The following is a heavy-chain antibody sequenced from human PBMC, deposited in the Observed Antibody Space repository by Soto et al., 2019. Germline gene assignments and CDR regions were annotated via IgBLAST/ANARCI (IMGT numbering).Heavy chain of an antibody. CDR3: ARAANKRRADSYYYYGMDV. CDR1: GFTFSSYG. D-gene: IGHD2-21*02. J-gene: IGHJ6*02. CDR2: IWYDGSNK. Sequence: QVQLVESGGGVVQPGRSLRLSCAASGFTFSSYGMHWVRQAPGKGLEWVAVIWYDGSNKYYADSVKDRFTISRDNSKNTLYLQMNSLRAEDTAVYYCARAANKRRADSYYYYGMDVWGQGTTVTVSS. V-gene: IGHV3-33*01.